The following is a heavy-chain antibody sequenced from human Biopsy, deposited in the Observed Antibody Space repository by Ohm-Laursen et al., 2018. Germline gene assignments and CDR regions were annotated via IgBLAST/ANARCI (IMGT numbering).Heavy chain of an antibody. J-gene: IGHJ6*02. Sequence: SLRLSCAASGFTFSIYAIHWVRQAPGQGLEHVAAINSNGGTTYYVNSVKGRFTISRDNSKNTVSLQMGSPRSEDMAVYYCARGNSENNYYFAMDVWGQGTTVTVSS. D-gene: IGHD1-26*01. CDR2: INSNGGTT. CDR3: ARGNSENNYYFAMDV. V-gene: IGHV3-64*01. CDR1: GFTFSIYA.